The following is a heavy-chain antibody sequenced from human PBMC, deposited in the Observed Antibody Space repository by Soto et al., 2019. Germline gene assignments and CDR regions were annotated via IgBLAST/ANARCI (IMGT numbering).Heavy chain of an antibody. D-gene: IGHD6-13*01. Sequence: ASVKVSCKASGYTFTSYFIHWVRQAPGQGLEWMGIINPTGGSTSYAQKFQGRVTMTRDTSTSTVYMELSSLRSEDTAVYYCAPSGYSISDAFDIWGQGTMVTVSS. CDR3: APSGYSISDAFDI. CDR2: INPTGGST. CDR1: GYTFTSYF. J-gene: IGHJ3*02. V-gene: IGHV1-46*01.